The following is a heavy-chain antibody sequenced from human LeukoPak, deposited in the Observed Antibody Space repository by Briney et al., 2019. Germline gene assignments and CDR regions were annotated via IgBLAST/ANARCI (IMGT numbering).Heavy chain of an antibody. D-gene: IGHD6-19*01. CDR3: ARILAVASFHPFDY. CDR2: ISSSSSYT. CDR1: GFTFSDYY. J-gene: IGHJ4*02. V-gene: IGHV3-11*03. Sequence: AGSLRLSRAASGFTFSDYYMNWIRQAPGKGLEWVSYISSSSSYTNYADSVKGRFTISRDNAKKSLYLQMNSLRAEDTAVYYCARILAVASFHPFDYWGQATVDTVSS.